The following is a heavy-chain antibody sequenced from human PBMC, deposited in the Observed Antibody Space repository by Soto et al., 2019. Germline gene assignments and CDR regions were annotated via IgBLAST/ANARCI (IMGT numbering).Heavy chain of an antibody. CDR1: EFTFSSHL. Sequence: VQLVESGGGVVQPGRSLRLSCVPSEFTFSSHLMHWVRQAPGKGLEWVAFISNDGDYKNYADSVKGRFTISRDNSKDTVYLEIHSLRPEDTALYHCARDEAFSAPYYLDYWGQGTLVIVS. CDR2: ISNDGDYK. CDR3: ARDEAFSAPYYLDY. V-gene: IGHV3-30*03. J-gene: IGHJ4*02. D-gene: IGHD1-26*01.